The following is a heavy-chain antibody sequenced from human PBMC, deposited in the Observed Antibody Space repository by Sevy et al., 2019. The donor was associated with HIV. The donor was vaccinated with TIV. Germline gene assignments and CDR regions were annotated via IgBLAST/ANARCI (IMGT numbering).Heavy chain of an antibody. CDR2: ISYDGSNK. J-gene: IGHJ5*02. D-gene: IGHD3-22*01. CDR3: ARELTSSRITMIVVGRGFDP. V-gene: IGHV3-30*04. CDR1: GFTFSSYA. Sequence: GGSLRLCCAASGFTFSSYAMHWVRQAPGKGLEWVAVISYDGSNKYYADSLKGRFTISRDNSKNTMYLQMNSLRAEDTAVYYCARELTSSRITMIVVGRGFDPWGQGTLVTVSS.